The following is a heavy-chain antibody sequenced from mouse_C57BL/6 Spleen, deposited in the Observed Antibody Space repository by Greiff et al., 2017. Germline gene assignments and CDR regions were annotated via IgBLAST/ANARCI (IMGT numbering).Heavy chain of an antibody. V-gene: IGHV1-81*01. D-gene: IGHD2-1*01. J-gene: IGHJ4*01. CDR3: ARRGYGNPYAMDY. CDR2: IYPRSGNT. Sequence: VQLQPSGAELARPGASVKLSCKASGYTFTSYGISWVKQRTGQGLEWIGEIYPRSGNTYYNEKFKGKATLTADKSSSTAYMELRRLTSEDSAVYFCARRGYGNPYAMDYWGQGTSVTVSS. CDR1: GYTFTSYG.